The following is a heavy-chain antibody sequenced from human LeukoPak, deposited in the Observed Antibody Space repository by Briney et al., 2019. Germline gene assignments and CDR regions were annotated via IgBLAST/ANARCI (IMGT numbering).Heavy chain of an antibody. D-gene: IGHD3-22*01. CDR3: AKGGYYYDSTGYHYAGGDY. J-gene: IGHJ4*02. Sequence: PGGSLRLSCAASGFTFSSYGMHSVRQAPGKGLEWVAVISYDGSDKFYADSVKGRFTISRDNSKDTLYLQMNSLRREDTAVYYCAKGGYYYDSTGYHYAGGDYWGQGTLVTVSS. V-gene: IGHV3-30*18. CDR2: ISYDGSDK. CDR1: GFTFSSYG.